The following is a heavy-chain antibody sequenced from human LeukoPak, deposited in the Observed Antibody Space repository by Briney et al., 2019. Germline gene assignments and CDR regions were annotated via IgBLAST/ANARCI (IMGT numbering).Heavy chain of an antibody. J-gene: IGHJ4*02. CDR1: GFTFSSYA. CDR2: ISNDGSKK. V-gene: IGHV3-30*07. Sequence: PGGSLRLSCAASGFTFSSYAMHWVRQAPGKGLDWVTVISNDGSKKSYAYSVKGRFTISRDNSKNTLYLEMNSLRAEDTAVYYCARGGYRAHMGWGQGTLVTVSS. D-gene: IGHD5-18*01. CDR3: ARGGYRAHMG.